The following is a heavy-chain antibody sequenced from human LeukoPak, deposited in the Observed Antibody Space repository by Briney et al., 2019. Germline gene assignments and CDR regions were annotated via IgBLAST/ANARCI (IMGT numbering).Heavy chain of an antibody. V-gene: IGHV3-23*01. D-gene: IGHD3-22*01. CDR2: ISGNGGST. Sequence: GASLRLSCAASGFTFSSYAMSWVRQAPGKGLEWFSAISGNGGSTYYADSVKGRFTISRDNSKNTLYLQMNSLRAEDTAVYYCAKVSEWDYYDSSGYPDSQFDYWGQGTLVTVSS. CDR1: GFTFSSYA. CDR3: AKVSEWDYYDSSGYPDSQFDY. J-gene: IGHJ4*02.